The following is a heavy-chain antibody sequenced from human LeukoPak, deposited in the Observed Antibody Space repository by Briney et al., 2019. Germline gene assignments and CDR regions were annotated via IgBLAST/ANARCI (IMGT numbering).Heavy chain of an antibody. CDR3: ARSGVYYYDRGALDY. CDR2: INPNSGGT. D-gene: IGHD3-22*01. V-gene: IGHV1-2*02. CDR1: GYTFTGYY. Sequence: ASVKVSCKASGYTFTGYYMHWVRQAPGQGLEWMGWINPNSGGTNYAQKFQGRATMTRDTSISTAYMELSRLRSDDTAVYYCARSGVYYYDRGALDYWGQGTLVTVSS. J-gene: IGHJ4*02.